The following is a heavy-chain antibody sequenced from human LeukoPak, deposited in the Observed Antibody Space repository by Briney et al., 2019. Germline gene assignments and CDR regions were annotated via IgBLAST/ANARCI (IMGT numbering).Heavy chain of an antibody. D-gene: IGHD6-13*01. V-gene: IGHV3-30*02. CDR1: GFTFSSYG. J-gene: IGHJ4*02. CDR2: IRNDGTDK. CDR3: AKVLSSSWGYFGF. Sequence: GGSLRLSCVASGFTFSSYGMHWVRQAPGKGLEWVAFIRNDGTDKYYADSVKGRFTISRDNSKNTLYVQMNSLRAEDTAIYYCAKVLSSSWGYFGFWGQGTLVTVSS.